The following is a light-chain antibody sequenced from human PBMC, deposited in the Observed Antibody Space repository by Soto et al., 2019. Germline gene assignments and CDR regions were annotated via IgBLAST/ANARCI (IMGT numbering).Light chain of an antibody. V-gene: IGKV3-20*01. CDR1: QSLTNSF. CDR3: QQYGTSEII. CDR2: DTS. Sequence: EFVLTQSPGTLSLSPGERATLSCRASQSLTNSFIAWYQQRPGQAPRLLIYDTSSRASGIPDRFSGSGSGTDFTLTISRLETEDFAVFCCQQYGTSEIIFGQGTRLEIK. J-gene: IGKJ5*01.